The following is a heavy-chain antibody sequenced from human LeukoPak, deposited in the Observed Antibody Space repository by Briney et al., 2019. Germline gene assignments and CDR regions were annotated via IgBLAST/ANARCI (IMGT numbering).Heavy chain of an antibody. CDR3: TKGRGI. D-gene: IGHD3-10*01. V-gene: IGHV4-61*09. CDR2: IYTSKSM. Sequence: SETLSLACTVSGGSISSGFYDWYWIRQPAGKGLEWIGHIYTSKSMNYNPSLKSRVTISVDTSKNQFSLKLTSVTAADTAVYYCTKGRGIWGQGTLVTVSS. J-gene: IGHJ4*02. CDR1: GGSISSGFYD.